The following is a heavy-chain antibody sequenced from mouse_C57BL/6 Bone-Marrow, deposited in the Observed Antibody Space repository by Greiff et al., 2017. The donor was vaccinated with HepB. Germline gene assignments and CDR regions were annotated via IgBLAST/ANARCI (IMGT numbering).Heavy chain of an antibody. D-gene: IGHD2-4*01. CDR1: GYTFTSYW. Sequence: QVQLQQPGAELVKPGASVKMSCKASGYTFTSYWITWVKQRPGQGLEWIGDIYPGSGSTSYNQKFKGKATLTVDQSSSTAYMQLNSLTSEDSAVYYCARFDYERGKAMDYWGQGTSVTVSS. CDR2: IYPGSGST. V-gene: IGHV1-55*01. J-gene: IGHJ4*01. CDR3: ARFDYERGKAMDY.